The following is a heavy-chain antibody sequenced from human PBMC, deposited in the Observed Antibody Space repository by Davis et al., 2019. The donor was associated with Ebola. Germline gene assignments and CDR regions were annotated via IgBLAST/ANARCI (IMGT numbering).Heavy chain of an antibody. J-gene: IGHJ4*02. Sequence: GESLKISCAASGFTFSNAWMSWVRQAPGKGLEWVGFIRSKAYGGTTEYAASVKGRFTISRDDSKSIAYLQMNSLKTEDTAVYYCTRLGYSSGWYLIDYWGQGTLVTVSS. D-gene: IGHD6-19*01. V-gene: IGHV3-49*04. CDR3: TRLGYSSGWYLIDY. CDR2: IRSKAYGGTT. CDR1: GFTFSNAW.